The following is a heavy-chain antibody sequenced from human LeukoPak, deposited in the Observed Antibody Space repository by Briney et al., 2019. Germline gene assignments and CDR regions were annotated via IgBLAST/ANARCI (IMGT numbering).Heavy chain of an antibody. Sequence: GGSLRLSCTASGFTFSSYALSWVRQAPGKRLEWVSSISSSSSYIYYADSVKGRFTISRDNAKNSLYLQMNSLRAEDTAVYYCARDRYSSSHFDYWGQGTLVTVSS. CDR2: ISSSSSYI. V-gene: IGHV3-21*01. CDR1: GFTFSSYA. CDR3: ARDRYSSSHFDY. D-gene: IGHD6-13*01. J-gene: IGHJ4*02.